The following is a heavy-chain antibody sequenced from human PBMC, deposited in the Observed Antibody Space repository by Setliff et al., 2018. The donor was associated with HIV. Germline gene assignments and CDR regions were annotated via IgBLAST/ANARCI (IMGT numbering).Heavy chain of an antibody. CDR2: IRLDGSDK. V-gene: IGHV3-30*02. CDR1: GFTFRNYG. Sequence: PGGSLRLSCAASGFTFRNYGMHWVRQAPGKGLEWVAFIRLDGSDKFYADSVKGRFTISRDNSKNTLFLQMNSLRSEDTAVYYCAKSPNRYSPLDWFDPWGQGTLVTVSS. CDR3: AKSPNRYSPLDWFDP. J-gene: IGHJ5*02. D-gene: IGHD5-18*01.